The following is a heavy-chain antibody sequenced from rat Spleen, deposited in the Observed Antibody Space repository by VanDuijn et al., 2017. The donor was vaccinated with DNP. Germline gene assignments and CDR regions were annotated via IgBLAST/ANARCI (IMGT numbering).Heavy chain of an antibody. Sequence: EVQLVESDGGLVQPGRSLKLSCAASGFTFSDYYMAWVRQAPTKGLEWVATISSDGSSSSYRDSVKGRFTFSRDNTKNTLFLQMDSLRSEDTATYYCARLYNYYFDYWGQGVMVTVSS. CDR1: GFTFSDYY. CDR2: ISSDGSSS. J-gene: IGHJ2*01. D-gene: IGHD1-4*01. V-gene: IGHV5-29*01. CDR3: ARLYNYYFDY.